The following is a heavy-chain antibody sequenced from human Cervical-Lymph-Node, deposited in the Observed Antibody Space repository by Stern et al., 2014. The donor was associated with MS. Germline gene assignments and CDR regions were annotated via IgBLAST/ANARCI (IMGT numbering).Heavy chain of an antibody. D-gene: IGHD6-19*01. CDR3: AREVAGHRLGMMDV. Sequence: VQLVQSGAEVKKPGASVKVSCKGSGNTFTRHHIHWVREAPGQGREWMGIINPSVGSTSYAQKFQGRVTMTRDTSTSTVYMELSSLRSEDTAVYYCAREVAGHRLGMMDVWGQGTTVTVSS. CDR2: INPSVGST. V-gene: IGHV1-46*01. CDR1: GNTFTRHH. J-gene: IGHJ6*02.